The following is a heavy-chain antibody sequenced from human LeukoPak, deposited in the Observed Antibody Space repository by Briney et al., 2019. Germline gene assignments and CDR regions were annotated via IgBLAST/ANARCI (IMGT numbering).Heavy chain of an antibody. Sequence: PGGSLRLSCAASGFTFSSYWMSWVRQAPGKELEWVANIKQDGSEKYYVDSVKGRFTISRDNAKNSLYLQMNSLRAEDTAVYYCARDKRGEYDSSGYYHMVWGQGTLVTVSS. CDR2: IKQDGSEK. V-gene: IGHV3-7*01. D-gene: IGHD3-22*01. J-gene: IGHJ4*02. CDR1: GFTFSSYW. CDR3: ARDKRGEYDSSGYYHMV.